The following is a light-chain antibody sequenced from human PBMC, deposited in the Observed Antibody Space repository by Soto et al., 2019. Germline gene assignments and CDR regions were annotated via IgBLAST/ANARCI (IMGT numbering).Light chain of an antibody. J-gene: IGKJ1*01. V-gene: IGKV3-15*01. Sequence: EIVMTQSPVTLSVSPGERATLSCRASQSINSNLAWYQQKPGQAPSLLIYGAFTRATGIPARFSGTGSGTDFTLTISRLEPEDFAVYYCQQFYSWPWKFGPGTKVDIK. CDR3: QQFYSWPWK. CDR1: QSINSN. CDR2: GAF.